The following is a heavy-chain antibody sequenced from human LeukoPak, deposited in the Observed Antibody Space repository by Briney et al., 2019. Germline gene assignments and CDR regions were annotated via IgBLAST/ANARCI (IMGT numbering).Heavy chain of an antibody. CDR3: ARDPSTLLPTDDS. CDR1: GGSISSYY. J-gene: IGHJ4*02. Sequence: PSETLSLTCTVSGGSISSYYWSWIRQPPGKGLEWIGYIYYSGSTNYNPSLKSRVTMSVDTSKNKFSLKLSSVTAADTAVYYCARDPSTLLPTDDSWGQGTLVAVSS. D-gene: IGHD2-2*01. CDR2: IYYSGST. V-gene: IGHV4-59*12.